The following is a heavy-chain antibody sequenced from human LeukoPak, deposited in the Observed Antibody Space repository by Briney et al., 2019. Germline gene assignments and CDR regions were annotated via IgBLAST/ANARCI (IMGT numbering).Heavy chain of an antibody. CDR3: ARVVGNSSGYYRYYYYGMDV. CDR1: GFTFSSYA. Sequence: GSLRLSCAASGFTFSSYAMSWVRQPPGKGLEWIGEINHSGSTNYNPSLKSRVTISVDTSKNQFSLKLSSVTAADTAVYYCARVVGNSSGYYRYYYYGMDVWGQGTTVTVSS. D-gene: IGHD3-22*01. V-gene: IGHV4-34*01. CDR2: INHSGST. J-gene: IGHJ6*02.